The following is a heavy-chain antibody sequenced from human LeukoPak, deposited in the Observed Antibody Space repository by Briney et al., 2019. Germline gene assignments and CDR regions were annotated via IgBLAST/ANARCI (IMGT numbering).Heavy chain of an antibody. CDR3: ARARSGGGIGDYFDY. D-gene: IGHD2-8*02. V-gene: IGHV4-30-2*01. J-gene: IGHJ4*02. Sequence: PSETLSLTCAASGGSISSGGYSWSWIRQPPGKGLEWIGYIYHSGSTYYNPSLKSRVTISVDRSKNQFSLKLSSVTAADTAVYYCARARSGGGIGDYFDYWGQGTLVTVSS. CDR1: GGSISSGGYS. CDR2: IYHSGST.